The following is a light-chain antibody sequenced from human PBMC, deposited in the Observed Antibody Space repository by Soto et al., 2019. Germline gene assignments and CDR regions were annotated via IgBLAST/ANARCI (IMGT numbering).Light chain of an antibody. Sequence: QSVLTQPASVSGSPGQSITVSCTGTNIDVGSYNLISWYQQHPGKAPKLMIYEANKRPSGVSNRFSGSKSGNTASLTISGLQAEDESEYCCSTYASTSTYLVFGTGTKLTVL. CDR3: STYASTSTYLV. CDR2: EAN. J-gene: IGLJ1*01. CDR1: NIDVGSYNL. V-gene: IGLV2-23*01.